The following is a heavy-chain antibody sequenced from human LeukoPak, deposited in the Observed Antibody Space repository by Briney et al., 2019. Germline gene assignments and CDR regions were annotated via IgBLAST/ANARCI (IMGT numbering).Heavy chain of an antibody. Sequence: SETLSLTCTVSGGSIRSYYWSWIRQPPGKGLEWIGYIYYSGSGSTNYNSSLKSRVTISVDTSKNQFSLKLSSVTAADTAVYYCARRGGHGGSFDYWGQGTLVTVFS. CDR1: GGSIRSYY. J-gene: IGHJ4*02. CDR3: ARRGGHGGSFDY. D-gene: IGHD4-23*01. CDR2: IYYSGSGST. V-gene: IGHV4-59*08.